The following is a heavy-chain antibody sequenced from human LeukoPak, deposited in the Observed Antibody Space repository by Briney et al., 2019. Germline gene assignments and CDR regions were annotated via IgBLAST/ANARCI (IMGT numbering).Heavy chain of an antibody. CDR2: MNSDGRAT. V-gene: IGHV3-74*01. CDR3: AKGPNYFDS. Sequence: PGGSLRLSCAASGFSFSNYWMHWVRHAPGKGLVWVTRMNSDGRATYYADSVQGRFTIARDNAKNTLYLQMNSLRAEDTAMYFCAKGPNYFDSWGQGTLVTVSS. J-gene: IGHJ4*02. CDR1: GFSFSNYW.